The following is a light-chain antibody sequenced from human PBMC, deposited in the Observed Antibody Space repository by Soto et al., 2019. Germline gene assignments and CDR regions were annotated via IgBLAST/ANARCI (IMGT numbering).Light chain of an antibody. CDR1: QSISNY. CDR3: QQTSSFPLT. CDR2: VAS. Sequence: IQMTQSPSSLSASVGDRVTITCRASQSISNYLNWYQQKPGKAPELLIYVASTLQSGVPSRFNGSASGTEFTLAINSLQPEDFATYYCQQTSSFPLTFGQGTKVDNK. J-gene: IGKJ1*01. V-gene: IGKV1-39*01.